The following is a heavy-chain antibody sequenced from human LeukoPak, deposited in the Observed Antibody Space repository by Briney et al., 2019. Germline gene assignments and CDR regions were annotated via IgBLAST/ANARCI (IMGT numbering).Heavy chain of an antibody. J-gene: IGHJ4*02. Sequence: GGSLRLSCAASGFTFSSYWMHWVRQAPGKGLVWVSRINGDGSATNYADSVKGRFTISRDDAKNTLYLQMNSLRVEDTAVYYCARGRPHGNDYWGQGTLVTVSS. CDR2: INGDGSAT. CDR3: ARGRPHGNDY. CDR1: GFTFSSYW. V-gene: IGHV3-74*01. D-gene: IGHD4-23*01.